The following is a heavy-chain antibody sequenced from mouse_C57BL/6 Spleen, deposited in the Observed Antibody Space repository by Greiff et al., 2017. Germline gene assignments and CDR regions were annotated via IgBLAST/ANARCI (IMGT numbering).Heavy chain of an antibody. J-gene: IGHJ3*01. CDR2: IDPANGNT. D-gene: IGHD1-1*01. V-gene: IGHV14-3*01. CDR1: GFNIKNTY. CDR3: SLITTVVGGFAY. Sequence: EVQLQESVAELVRPGASVKLSCTASGFNIKNTYMHWVKQRPEQGLEWIGRIDPANGNTKYAPKFQGKATITADPSSNTAYLQLSSLTSEDTAIYYCSLITTVVGGFAYWGQGTLVTVSA.